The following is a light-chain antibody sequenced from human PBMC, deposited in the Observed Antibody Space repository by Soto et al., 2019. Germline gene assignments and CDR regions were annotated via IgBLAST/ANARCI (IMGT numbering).Light chain of an antibody. CDR3: HQYNGWPRT. J-gene: IGKJ1*01. Sequence: EIVMTQSPATLSVSPGERATLSCRASQSVSSSLAWYQQKPGQAPRLLIYGSSTRATGIPARFSGSGSGTEFTLTISSLQSEDFAVYYCHQYNGWPRTFGQGTRWIS. V-gene: IGKV3-15*01. CDR1: QSVSSS. CDR2: GSS.